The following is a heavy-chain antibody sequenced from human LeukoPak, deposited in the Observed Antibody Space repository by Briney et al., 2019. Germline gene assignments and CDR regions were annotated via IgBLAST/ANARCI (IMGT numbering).Heavy chain of an antibody. V-gene: IGHV4-34*01. CDR1: GGSFSGYY. Sequence: SETLSLTCAVYGGSFSGYYWSWIRQPPGKGLEWIGYIYHSGSTYYNPSLKSRVTISVDRSKNQFSLKLSSVTAADTAVYYCARDRFPLWHGMDVWGQGTTVTVSS. CDR3: ARDRFPLWHGMDV. J-gene: IGHJ6*02. CDR2: IYHSGST. D-gene: IGHD2-21*01.